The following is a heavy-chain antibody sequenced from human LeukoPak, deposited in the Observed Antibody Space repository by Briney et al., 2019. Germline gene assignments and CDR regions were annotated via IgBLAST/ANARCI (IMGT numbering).Heavy chain of an antibody. Sequence: SEPLSLTCAVSDGSFSSGGSSWSWIRQPVGKGLEWIGYIYHSGSTYYNPSLKSRVTLSVDRSKDQISLKLRSVTAADTAVYYCARNGPPYYFDYWAQGTLVTVSS. CDR3: ARNGPPYYFDY. D-gene: IGHD2-8*01. CDR2: IYHSGST. V-gene: IGHV4-30-2*01. J-gene: IGHJ4*02. CDR1: DGSFSSGGSS.